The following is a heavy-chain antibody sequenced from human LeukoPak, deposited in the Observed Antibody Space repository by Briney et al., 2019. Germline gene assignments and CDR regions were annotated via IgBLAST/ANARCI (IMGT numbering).Heavy chain of an antibody. CDR1: GYSISGGYY. CDR2: IYHSGDT. V-gene: IGHV4-38-2*01. CDR3: ARVTFMDV. D-gene: IGHD4-11*01. J-gene: IGHJ6*04. Sequence: PSETLSLTCAVSGYSISGGYYWGRIRQSPGKGLQWIGSIYHSGDTRYSPSLNSRVTMSVDTSKNQFSLKLSSVTAADTAVYYCARVTFMDVWGTGTTVTVSS.